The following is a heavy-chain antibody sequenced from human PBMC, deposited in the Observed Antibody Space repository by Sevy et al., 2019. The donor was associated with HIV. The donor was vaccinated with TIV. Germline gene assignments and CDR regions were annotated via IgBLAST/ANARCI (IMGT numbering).Heavy chain of an antibody. CDR2: IKFDGSNT. V-gene: IGHV3-7*01. J-gene: IGHJ4*02. Sequence: GGSLRLSCAASGFTFSNYWMSWIRQTPGKGLERVANIKFDGSNTYYVDSVRGRLTVSRDNARYSLHLQMNSLTAEDAGLYYCVRDITCGEGCYYFDYWGRGALVIVSS. CDR1: GFTFSNYW. D-gene: IGHD2-21*02. CDR3: VRDITCGEGCYYFDY.